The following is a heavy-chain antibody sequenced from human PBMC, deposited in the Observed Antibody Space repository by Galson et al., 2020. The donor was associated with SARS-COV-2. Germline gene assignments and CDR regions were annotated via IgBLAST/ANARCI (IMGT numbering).Heavy chain of an antibody. CDR2: ISGGGGSK. V-gene: IGHV3-23*01. CDR3: AKIPRIGAVIVNIYYGMDV. D-gene: IGHD3-16*02. CDR1: GFTFSNYA. Sequence: GESLKISCAASGFTFSNYAMTWVRQAQGKGLDWVSSISGGGGSKYYADSVKGRFSISRDNSKNTLYLQMNSLRAEDTAVYFCAKIPRIGAVIVNIYYGMDVWGQGTTVTVSS. J-gene: IGHJ6*02.